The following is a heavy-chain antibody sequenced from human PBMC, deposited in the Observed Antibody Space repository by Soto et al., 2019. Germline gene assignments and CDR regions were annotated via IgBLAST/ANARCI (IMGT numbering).Heavy chain of an antibody. Sequence: GGSLRLSCAVSGFTFGDHGMSWVRQAPGKGLEWVGFIRSETLDGTIDYAASVKGRFVISRDDSKGIAYLHMNSLKTEDTATYFCAKDGYNYYEFWGRGTLVTVSS. V-gene: IGHV3-49*04. CDR3: AKDGYNYYEF. J-gene: IGHJ4*02. D-gene: IGHD5-12*01. CDR2: IRSETLDGTI. CDR1: GFTFGDHG.